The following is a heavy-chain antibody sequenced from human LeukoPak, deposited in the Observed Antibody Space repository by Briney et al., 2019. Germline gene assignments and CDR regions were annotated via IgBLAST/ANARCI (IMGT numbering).Heavy chain of an antibody. D-gene: IGHD2-2*02. J-gene: IGHJ4*02. CDR3: ARRYTASPGERFDY. V-gene: IGHV4-59*08. CDR1: GGSISNYY. Sequence: SETLSLTRTVSGGSISNYYWTWIRQPPGKGLKWIGYIYSSGNTNYNPSLNSRVTISLDTSKNQFSLMLRSLTAADTAVYYCARRYTASPGERFDYWGQGTLVTVSS. CDR2: IYSSGNT.